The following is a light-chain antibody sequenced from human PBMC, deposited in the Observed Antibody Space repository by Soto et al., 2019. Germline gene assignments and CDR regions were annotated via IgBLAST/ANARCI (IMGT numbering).Light chain of an antibody. Sequence: DIQMTQSPYSLSASVGDRVNITCRASQSIEMHLNWYQQKPGKATKFLIHAASSLQSGVPSRFSGSGSGTDFTLIINSLQPEEFATYYCQKSYSVPITVGNGKRLEIK. CDR2: AAS. V-gene: IGKV1-39*01. J-gene: IGKJ5*01. CDR3: QKSYSVPIT. CDR1: QSIEMH.